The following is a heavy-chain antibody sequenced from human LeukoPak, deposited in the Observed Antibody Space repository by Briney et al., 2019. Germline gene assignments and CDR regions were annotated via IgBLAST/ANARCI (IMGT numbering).Heavy chain of an antibody. D-gene: IGHD1-14*01. CDR3: ARVGAGADNNLDY. J-gene: IGHJ4*02. Sequence: SETLPLTCAVYGGSFSGYYWSWIRQPPGKGLEWIGEINHSGSTNYNPSLKSRVTISVDTSKNQFSLKLSSVTAADTAVYYCARVGAGADNNLDYWGQGTLVTVSS. V-gene: IGHV4-34*01. CDR1: GGSFSGYY. CDR2: INHSGST.